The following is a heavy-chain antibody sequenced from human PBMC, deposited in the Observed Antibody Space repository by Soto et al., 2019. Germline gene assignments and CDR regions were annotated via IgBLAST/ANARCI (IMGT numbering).Heavy chain of an antibody. D-gene: IGHD3-22*01. Sequence: QVQLVESGGGLVKPGGSLRLSCAASGFSFSDYYMNWIRQAPGKGLEWISYISSSGAYTNYADSVRGRFTMSRDSAKNSLLLQMDGLRAEDTAVYYCARAKLVVEGRFDSWGQGTLVTVSS. CDR2: ISSSGAYT. CDR1: GFSFSDYY. CDR3: ARAKLVVEGRFDS. J-gene: IGHJ4*02. V-gene: IGHV3-11*06.